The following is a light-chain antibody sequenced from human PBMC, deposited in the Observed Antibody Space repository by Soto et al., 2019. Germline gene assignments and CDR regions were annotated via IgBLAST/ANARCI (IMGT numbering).Light chain of an antibody. CDR2: DAS. J-gene: IGKJ5*01. CDR3: HQVDDSVP. Sequence: SVPLLHRPNRRVDPWLAWYQHNPGKAPKLLIYDASSLQSGVPSRFSGSGSGTGFTLTISRLEPEYSAVYYRHQVDDSVPYGQGTRLEIK. V-gene: IGKV1-5*02. CDR1: RRVDPW.